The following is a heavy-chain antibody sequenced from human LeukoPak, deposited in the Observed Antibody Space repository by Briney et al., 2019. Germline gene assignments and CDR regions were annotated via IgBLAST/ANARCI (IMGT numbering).Heavy chain of an antibody. Sequence: SETLSLTCTVSGGSISSYYWSWIRQPPGKGLEWIGYIYYSGSTNYNPSLKSRVTISVDTSKNQFSLKLSSVTAADTAVYYCARHSLPRIIMVRGAQPMAPLDYWGQGTLVTVSS. CDR2: IYYSGST. V-gene: IGHV4-59*08. D-gene: IGHD3-10*01. J-gene: IGHJ4*02. CDR3: ARHSLPRIIMVRGAQPMAPLDY. CDR1: GGSISSYY.